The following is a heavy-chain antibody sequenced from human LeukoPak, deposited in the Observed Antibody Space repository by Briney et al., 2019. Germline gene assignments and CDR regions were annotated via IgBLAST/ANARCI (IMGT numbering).Heavy chain of an antibody. CDR3: ARGNSNYGYVLDI. V-gene: IGHV3-21*01. J-gene: IGHJ3*02. Sequence: PGGSLRLSCAASGFTLSTYSMNWVRQAPGKGLEWVSSISSSSSYIYYADSVKGRFTISRDNARTSLYLQMNSLRAEDTAVYYCARGNSNYGYVLDIWGQGTMVTVSS. CDR1: GFTLSTYS. CDR2: ISSSSSYI. D-gene: IGHD4-11*01.